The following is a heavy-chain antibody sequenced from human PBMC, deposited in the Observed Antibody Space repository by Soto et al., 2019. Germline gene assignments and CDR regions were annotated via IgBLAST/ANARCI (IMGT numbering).Heavy chain of an antibody. V-gene: IGHV1-18*01. Sequence: QVQLVQSGAEVKKPGASVKVSCKASGYTFTSYGITWVRQAPGQGLEWMGWISAYNGHTKYAQKLQGRVTMTTDTSSTTADMELRSLRSDDTAVYYCAREADRDTAMHQDFDYWGQGTLVTVSS. CDR2: ISAYNGHT. J-gene: IGHJ4*02. CDR1: GYTFTSYG. CDR3: AREADRDTAMHQDFDY. D-gene: IGHD5-18*01.